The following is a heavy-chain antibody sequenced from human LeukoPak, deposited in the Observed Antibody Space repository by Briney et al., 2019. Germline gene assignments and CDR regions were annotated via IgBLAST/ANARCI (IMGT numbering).Heavy chain of an antibody. V-gene: IGHV3-43D*03. CDR3: AKDILPLERSGYMDV. CDR2: ISWDGGST. J-gene: IGHJ6*03. D-gene: IGHD2-15*01. CDR1: GFTFDDYA. Sequence: GGSLRLSCAASGFTFDDYAMHWVRQAPGKGLELVSLISWDGGSTYYADSVKGRFTISRDNSKNSLYLQMNSLRAEDTALYYCAKDILPLERSGYMDVWGKGTTVTVSS.